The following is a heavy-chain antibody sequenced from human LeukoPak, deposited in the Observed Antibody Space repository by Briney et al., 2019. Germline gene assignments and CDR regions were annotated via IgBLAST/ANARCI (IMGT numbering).Heavy chain of an antibody. V-gene: IGHV3-21*01. CDR2: ISGSSTYI. J-gene: IGHJ4*02. CDR3: AREPGDCGGDCYPFDY. D-gene: IGHD2-21*02. CDR1: GFTFSSHS. Sequence: GGSLRLSCAASGFTFSSHSMNWVRQAPGKGLEWVSYISGSSTYIYYADSVKGRFTISRDNAKNALYLQMNSLGVEDTAVYYCAREPGDCGGDCYPFDYWGQGTLVTVSS.